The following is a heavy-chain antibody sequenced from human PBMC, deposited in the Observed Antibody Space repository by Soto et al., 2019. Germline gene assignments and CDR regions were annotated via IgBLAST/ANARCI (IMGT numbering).Heavy chain of an antibody. J-gene: IGHJ5*02. Sequence: SETLSLTCTVSGGSISSYYWNWIRQPPGKGLEWIGYIYYSGSTNHNPSLKSRVTISVDTSKNQFSLKLSSVTAADTAVYYCARSVGSSSWYGNWFDPWGQGTLVTVSS. CDR1: GGSISSYY. CDR3: ARSVGSSSWYGNWFDP. V-gene: IGHV4-59*01. D-gene: IGHD6-13*01. CDR2: IYYSGST.